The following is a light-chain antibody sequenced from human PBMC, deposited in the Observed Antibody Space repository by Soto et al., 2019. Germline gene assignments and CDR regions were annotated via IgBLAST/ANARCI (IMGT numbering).Light chain of an antibody. CDR1: IGHSSYA. CDR2: LTGDGSH. J-gene: IGLJ2*01. Sequence: QLVLTQSPSASASLGASVKLTCTLSIGHSSYAIAWHQQQAEKGPRYLMKLTGDGSHSKGDGIPDRFSGSSSGAERYLTISSLQSEDEADYYCQTWGSGTHVVFGGGTKVTVL. CDR3: QTWGSGTHVV. V-gene: IGLV4-69*01.